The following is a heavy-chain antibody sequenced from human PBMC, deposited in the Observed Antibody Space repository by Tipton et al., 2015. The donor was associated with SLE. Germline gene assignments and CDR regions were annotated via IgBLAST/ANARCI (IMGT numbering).Heavy chain of an antibody. V-gene: IGHV3-20*04. Sequence: SLRLSCAASGFTFDDYGMSWVRQAPGKGLEWVSGLNWNGGSTGYADSVKGRFTISRDNAKNSLYLQMNSLRAEDTALYYCARASRPISWFDPWGQGTLVTVSS. CDR2: LNWNGGST. CDR3: ARASRPISWFDP. J-gene: IGHJ5*02. D-gene: IGHD1-1*01. CDR1: GFTFDDYG.